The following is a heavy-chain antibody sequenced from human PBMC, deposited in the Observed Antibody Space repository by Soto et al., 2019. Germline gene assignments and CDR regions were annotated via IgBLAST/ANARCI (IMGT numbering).Heavy chain of an antibody. CDR2: IWYDGSNK. D-gene: IGHD6-13*01. V-gene: IGHV3-33*01. Sequence: ESGGGVVQPGRSLRLSCAASGFTFSSYGMHWVRQAPGKGLEWVAVIWYDGSNKYYADSVKGRFTISRDNSKNTLYLQMNSLRAEDTAVYYCARDSSSWNYYYGMDVWGQGTTVTVSS. J-gene: IGHJ6*02. CDR1: GFTFSSYG. CDR3: ARDSSSWNYYYGMDV.